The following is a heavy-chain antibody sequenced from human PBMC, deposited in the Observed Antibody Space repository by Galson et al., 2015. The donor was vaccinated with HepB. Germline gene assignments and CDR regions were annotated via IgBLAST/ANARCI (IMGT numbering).Heavy chain of an antibody. D-gene: IGHD3-3*01. V-gene: IGHV1-3*01. CDR1: GYTFTSYA. J-gene: IGHJ4*02. CDR2: INAGNGNT. CDR3: ARDGGGNGFLEWLLAKLQQIYFDY. Sequence: SVKVSCKASGYTFTSYAMHWVRQAPGQGLEWMGWINAGNGNTKYSQKFQGRVTITRDTTASTAYMELSSLRSEDTAVYYCARDGGGNGFLEWLLAKLQQIYFDYWGQGTLVTVSS.